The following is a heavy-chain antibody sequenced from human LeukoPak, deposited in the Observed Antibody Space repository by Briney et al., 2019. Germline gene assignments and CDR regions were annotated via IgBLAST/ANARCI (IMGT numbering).Heavy chain of an antibody. D-gene: IGHD2-21*01. CDR1: GLTFSSYA. Sequence: GGSLRLSCAASGLTFSSYAMNWVRQAPGKGLEWVSSISGSGGSTYYADSVKGRYTISRDNSENTLYLQMNSLRAEDTAVYYCAKALRIAHFDYWGQGALVTVSS. CDR2: ISGSGGST. J-gene: IGHJ4*02. V-gene: IGHV3-23*01. CDR3: AKALRIAHFDY.